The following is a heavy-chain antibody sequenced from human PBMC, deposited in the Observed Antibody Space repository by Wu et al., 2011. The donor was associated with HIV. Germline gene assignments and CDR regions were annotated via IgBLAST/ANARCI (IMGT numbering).Heavy chain of an antibody. CDR2: INPNSGGT. J-gene: IGHJ2*01. CDR1: GYTFTGSY. D-gene: IGHD2-15*01. V-gene: IGHV1-2*02. Sequence: EVKKPGASVKVSCKASGYTFTGSYMHWVRQAPGQGLEWMGWINPNSGGTNYAQKFQGRVTMTRDTSISTAFMELRSLRSDDTAVYYCARGVVVAATRSFDLWGRGTLVTVSS. CDR3: ARGVVVAATRSFDL.